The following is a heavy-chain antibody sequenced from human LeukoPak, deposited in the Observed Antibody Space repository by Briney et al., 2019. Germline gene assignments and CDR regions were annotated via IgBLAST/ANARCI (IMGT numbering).Heavy chain of an antibody. V-gene: IGHV3-11*01. CDR3: ARGRANYYDSSEYDY. Sequence: GGSLRLSCAASEFTFSDYYMSWIRQAPGKGLEWVSYISSSGSTIYYADSVKGRFTISRDNAKNSLYLQMNSLRAEDTAVYYCARGRANYYDSSEYDYWGQGTLVTVSS. CDR2: ISSSGSTI. J-gene: IGHJ4*02. CDR1: EFTFSDYY. D-gene: IGHD3-22*01.